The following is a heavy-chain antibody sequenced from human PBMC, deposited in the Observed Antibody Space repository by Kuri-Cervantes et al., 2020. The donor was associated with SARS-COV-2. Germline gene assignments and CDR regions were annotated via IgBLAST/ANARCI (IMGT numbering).Heavy chain of an antibody. CDR1: GFTFDDYG. J-gene: IGHJ4*02. CDR2: INWNGGST. V-gene: IGHV3-20*04. CDR3: ARDFNPLDY. Sequence: GESLKISCAASGFTFDDYGMSWVRQAPGKGLEWVSGINWNGGSTGYADSVKGRFTISRDNAKNSLYLQMNSLRAEDTAVYYCARDFNPLDYWGQGTLVTVSS.